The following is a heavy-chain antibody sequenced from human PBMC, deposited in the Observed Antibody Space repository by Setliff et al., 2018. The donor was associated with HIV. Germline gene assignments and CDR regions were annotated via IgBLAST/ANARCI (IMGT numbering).Heavy chain of an antibody. Sequence: SETLSLTCTVSGYSISSGYYWGWNRQPPGKGLEWIGSNYHSGSTYYNPSLKSLVSMSVDKSKNQLSVKLTSVTAADTAVYYCARGHCSGTNCYGVDYYGMDVWGQGTTVTVS. CDR3: ARGHCSGTNCYGVDYYGMDV. J-gene: IGHJ6*02. CDR2: NYHSGST. D-gene: IGHD2-2*01. V-gene: IGHV4-38-2*02. CDR1: GYSISSGYY.